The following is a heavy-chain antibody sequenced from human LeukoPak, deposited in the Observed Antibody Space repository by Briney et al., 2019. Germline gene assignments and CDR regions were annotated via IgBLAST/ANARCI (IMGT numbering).Heavy chain of an antibody. J-gene: IGHJ5*02. Sequence: GESLKISCKGSGYSFTSYWIGWVRQMPGKGLEWMGIIYPGDSDTRYSPSFQGQVTISADKSISTAYLQWSSLEASDTAMYYCARREADWNYEYWFDPWGQGTLVTVSS. CDR1: GYSFTSYW. CDR2: IYPGDSDT. CDR3: ARREADWNYEYWFDP. V-gene: IGHV5-51*01. D-gene: IGHD1-7*01.